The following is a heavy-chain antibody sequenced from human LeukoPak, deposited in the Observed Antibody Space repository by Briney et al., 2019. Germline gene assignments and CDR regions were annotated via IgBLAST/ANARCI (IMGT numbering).Heavy chain of an antibody. Sequence: PSETLSLTCTVSGGSISRYYWSWIRRPPGKGLEWIGYIDDSGNTNYNPSLKSQVTISVDRSKNQFSLKLSFVTAADTAMYYCARALKKGISGFTFDPWGQGTLVTVSS. CDR3: ARALKKGISGFTFDP. V-gene: IGHV4-59*01. D-gene: IGHD3-22*01. J-gene: IGHJ5*02. CDR2: IDDSGNT. CDR1: GGSISRYY.